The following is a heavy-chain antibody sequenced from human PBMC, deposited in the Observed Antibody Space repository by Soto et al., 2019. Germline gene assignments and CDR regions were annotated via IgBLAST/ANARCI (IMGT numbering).Heavy chain of an antibody. CDR1: GGSISSGGYY. V-gene: IGHV4-31*03. D-gene: IGHD6-25*01. Sequence: SETLSLTCTVSGGSISSGGYYWSWIRQHPGKGLEWIGYIYYSGSTYYNPSLKSRVTISVDTSKNQFSLKLSSVTAADTAVYYCARDAPRGIAADYYYMDVWGKGTTVTVSS. CDR3: ARDAPRGIAADYYYMDV. J-gene: IGHJ6*03. CDR2: IYYSGST.